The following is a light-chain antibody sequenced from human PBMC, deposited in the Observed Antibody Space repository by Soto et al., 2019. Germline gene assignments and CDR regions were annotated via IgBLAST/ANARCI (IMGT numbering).Light chain of an antibody. CDR2: AAS. CDR3: QNYNSAPRT. V-gene: IGKV1-27*01. J-gene: IGKJ1*01. Sequence: DIQMTQSPSSLSASVGDRVTITCRASQDISIYLAWYQHKPGKIPKLLIYAASTLQPGVPSRFSGSGSGTDFTLTISSLQSADVATYYCQNYNSAPRTFGQGTKVEIK. CDR1: QDISIY.